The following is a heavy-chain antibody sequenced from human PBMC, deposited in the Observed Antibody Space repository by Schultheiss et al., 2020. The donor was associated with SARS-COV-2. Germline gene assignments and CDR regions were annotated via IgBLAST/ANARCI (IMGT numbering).Heavy chain of an antibody. J-gene: IGHJ6*02. V-gene: IGHV3-48*03. Sequence: GGSLRLSCAASGFTFSSYEMNWVRQAPGKGLEWVSYISSSGSTIYYADSVKGRFTISRDNSKNTLYLQMNSLRVEDTAVYYCARDRPYGGTYYYYGMDVWGQGTTVTVSS. D-gene: IGHD4-23*01. CDR3: ARDRPYGGTYYYYGMDV. CDR2: ISSSGSTI. CDR1: GFTFSSYE.